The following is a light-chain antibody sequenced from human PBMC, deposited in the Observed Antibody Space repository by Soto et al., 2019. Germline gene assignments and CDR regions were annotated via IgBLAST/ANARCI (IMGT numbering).Light chain of an antibody. CDR3: SSYAGSNNVV. V-gene: IGLV2-8*01. J-gene: IGLJ2*01. CDR2: EVS. CDR1: SSDLGGYSY. Sequence: QYALTQPPSASGSPGQSVTISCTGSSSDLGGYSYVSWYQQHPGKAPKLMIYEVSKRPSGVPDRFSGSKSGSTASLTVSGLQAEDEADYYCSSYAGSNNVVFGGGTKLTVL.